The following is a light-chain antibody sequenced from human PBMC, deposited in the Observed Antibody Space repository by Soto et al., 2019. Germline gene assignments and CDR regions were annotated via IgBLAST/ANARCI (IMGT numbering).Light chain of an antibody. V-gene: IGLV2-14*01. CDR1: TTDIHDFNS. J-gene: IGLJ1*01. CDR2: DVT. Sequence: QSALTQPASVSGSPGQSITISCSGPTTDIHDFNSISWYQHHPGKAPKLIAYDVTRRPSGVSRRFSGSKSGLTASLAISGLQAEDEADYFCASYTTTNILLFGTATKLTVL. CDR3: ASYTTTNILL.